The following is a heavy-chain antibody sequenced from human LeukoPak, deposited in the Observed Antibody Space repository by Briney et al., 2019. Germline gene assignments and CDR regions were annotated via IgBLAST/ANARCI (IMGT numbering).Heavy chain of an antibody. CDR1: GYTFTGYY. CDR3: AREGEGYQLLYYYYGMDV. J-gene: IGHJ6*02. D-gene: IGHD2-2*01. V-gene: IGHV1-2*02. CDR2: INPNSGGT. Sequence: ALVKVSCKASGYTFTGYYMHWVRQAPGQGLEWMGWINPNSGGTNYAQKFQGRVTMTRDTSISTAYMELSRLRSDDTAVYYCAREGEGYQLLYYYYGMDVWGQGTTVTVSS.